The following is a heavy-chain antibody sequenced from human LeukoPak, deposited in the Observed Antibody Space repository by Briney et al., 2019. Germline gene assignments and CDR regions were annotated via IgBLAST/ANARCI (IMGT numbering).Heavy chain of an antibody. Sequence: GASVKVSCKASGYTFTGYYMHWVRQAPGQGLEWMGWINPNSGGTNYAQKFQGRVTMTRDTSTSTVYMELSSLRSEDTAVYYCARTVVPAAEWYFNLWGRGTLSLSPQ. J-gene: IGHJ2*01. CDR2: INPNSGGT. V-gene: IGHV1-2*02. CDR3: ARTVVPAAEWYFNL. D-gene: IGHD2-2*01. CDR1: GYTFTGYY.